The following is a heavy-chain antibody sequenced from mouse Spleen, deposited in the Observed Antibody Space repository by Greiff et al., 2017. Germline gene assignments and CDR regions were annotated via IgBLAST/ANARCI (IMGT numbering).Heavy chain of an antibody. Sequence: QVQLQQSGAELVRPGASVKLSCKASGYTFTDYYINWVKQRPGQGLEWIARIYPGSGNTYYNEKFKGKATLTAEKSSSTAYMQLSSLTSEDSAVYFCAQARGDYYGSSPIFDYWGQGTTLTVSS. CDR2: IYPGSGNT. J-gene: IGHJ2*01. V-gene: IGHV1-76*01. D-gene: IGHD1-1*01. CDR3: AQARGDYYGSSPIFDY. CDR1: GYTFTDYY.